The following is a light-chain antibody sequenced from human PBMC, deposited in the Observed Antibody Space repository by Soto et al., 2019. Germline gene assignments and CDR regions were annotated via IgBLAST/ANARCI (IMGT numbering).Light chain of an antibody. CDR2: AAS. J-gene: IGKJ2*01. CDR1: QSIYSS. CDR3: QQCYSAPYT. V-gene: IGKV1-39*01. Sequence: DIQMTQSPSSLSASVGDRVTITCRASQSIYSSLNWYHQKPGKAPKILIYAASNLQSGVPSRFSGSGSGTDFTISISSLQPEDFATYYCQQCYSAPYTFGQGTKLDI.